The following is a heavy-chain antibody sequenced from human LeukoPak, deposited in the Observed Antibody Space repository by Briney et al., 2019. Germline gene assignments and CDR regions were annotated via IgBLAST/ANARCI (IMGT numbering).Heavy chain of an antibody. Sequence: GGSLRLSCAASGFTFSSYGMHWVRQAPGKGLEWVAVILNDGSQEKYADSVKGRFTISRDNPKNTLFLQMNSLRAEDTAVYYCARDDALGDNALDIWGQGTMVTVSS. CDR3: ARDDALGDNALDI. D-gene: IGHD3-16*01. J-gene: IGHJ3*02. V-gene: IGHV3-33*01. CDR1: GFTFSSYG. CDR2: ILNDGSQE.